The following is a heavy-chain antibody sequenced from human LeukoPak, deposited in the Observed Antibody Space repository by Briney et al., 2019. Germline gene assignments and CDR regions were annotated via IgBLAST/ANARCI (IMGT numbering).Heavy chain of an antibody. D-gene: IGHD6-19*01. Sequence: GGSPRLSCAASGFTFSSFAMHWVRQAPGKGLEWVAVISYDGSNTYYADSVKGRLTISRDNSKNTLYLQMNSLRAKDTAVYYCARDSDFAVAGTTPFDYWGQGTLVTVSS. CDR2: ISYDGSNT. CDR1: GFTFSSFA. V-gene: IGHV3-30*04. J-gene: IGHJ4*02. CDR3: ARDSDFAVAGTTPFDY.